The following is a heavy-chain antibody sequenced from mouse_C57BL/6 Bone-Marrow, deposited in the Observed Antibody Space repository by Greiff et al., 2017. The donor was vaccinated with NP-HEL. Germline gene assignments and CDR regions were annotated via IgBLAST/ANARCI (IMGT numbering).Heavy chain of an antibody. CDR1: GFTFSDYY. Sequence: EVKVVESGGGLVQPGGSLKLSCAASGFTFSDYYMYWVRQTPEKRLEWVAYISNGGGSTYYPDTVKGRFTISRDNAKNTLYLQMSRLKSEDTAMYYCARHDVYYGNLFAYWGQVTLVTVSA. J-gene: IGHJ3*01. V-gene: IGHV5-12*01. CDR2: ISNGGGST. CDR3: ARHDVYYGNLFAY. D-gene: IGHD2-1*01.